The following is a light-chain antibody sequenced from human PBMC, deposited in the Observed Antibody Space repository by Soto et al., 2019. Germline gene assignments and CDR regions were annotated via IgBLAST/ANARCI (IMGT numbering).Light chain of an antibody. CDR1: KSLVYSDGIAY. CDR2: KVS. Sequence: DIVMTQSPLSLPFTPGEPASISCRSNKSLVYSDGIAYFSWFQQRPGRSPRRLIYKVSNRDSGVPARFSGSGSGTDFALKISRVEADDVGVYYCMQATHWPITFGQGTRLEIK. V-gene: IGKV2-30*01. J-gene: IGKJ5*01. CDR3: MQATHWPIT.